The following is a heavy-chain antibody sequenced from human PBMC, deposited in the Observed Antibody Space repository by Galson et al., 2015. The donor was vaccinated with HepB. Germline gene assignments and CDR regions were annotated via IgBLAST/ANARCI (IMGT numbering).Heavy chain of an antibody. V-gene: IGHV3-23*01. CDR2: IFGSGSGT. Sequence: SLRLSCAASGFTLSSSAMSWVRQTAGKGLEWVSTIFGSGSGTDYTDSVKGRFTISRDDSKNTLYLQMNSLRVEDAAAYMCAKGVYYGPGREFYFDYWGQGTLVTVSS. D-gene: IGHD3-10*01. J-gene: IGHJ4*02. CDR3: AKGVYYGPGREFYFDY. CDR1: GFTLSSSA.